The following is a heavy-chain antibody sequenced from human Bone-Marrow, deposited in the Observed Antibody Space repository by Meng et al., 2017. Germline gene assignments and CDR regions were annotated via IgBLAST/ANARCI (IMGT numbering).Heavy chain of an antibody. CDR3: ANPPTVTTVNVH. V-gene: IGHV4-31*02. CDR1: GGSINSGGYY. Sequence: LRESGPGLVQPSQTLSLTSTVPGGSINSGGYYWSWIRQHPGKGLEWIGYIYYSGSTYYNPSLKSRVTISVDTSKNQFSLKLSSVTAADTAVYYCANPPTVTTVNVHWGQGTLVTVSS. CDR2: IYYSGST. D-gene: IGHD4-17*01. J-gene: IGHJ4*02.